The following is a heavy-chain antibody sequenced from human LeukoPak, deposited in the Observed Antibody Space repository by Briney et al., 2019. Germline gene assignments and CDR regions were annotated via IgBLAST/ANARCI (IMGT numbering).Heavy chain of an antibody. CDR3: ARASGPYYDILTGNYGNWFDP. D-gene: IGHD3-9*01. CDR1: GGSVSSGSYY. Sequence: PSETQSLTCTVSGGSVSSGSYYWSWIRQPPGKGLEWIGYIYYSGSTNYNPSLKSRVTISVDTSKNQFSLKLSSVTAADTAVYYCARASGPYYDILTGNYGNWFDPWGQGTLVTVSS. J-gene: IGHJ5*02. CDR2: IYYSGST. V-gene: IGHV4-61*01.